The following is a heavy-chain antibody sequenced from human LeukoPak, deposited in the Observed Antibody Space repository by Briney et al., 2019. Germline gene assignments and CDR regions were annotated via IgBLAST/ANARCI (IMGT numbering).Heavy chain of an antibody. Sequence: ASVKVSCKTSGYTFTSYAMNWVRQAPGQGLEWMGWINTNTGNPTYAQGFTGRFVFSLDTSVSTAYLQISSLKAEDTAVYYCARDPVAAGYYYYYMDVWGKGTTVTVSS. V-gene: IGHV7-4-1*02. CDR2: INTNTGNP. CDR3: ARDPVAAGYYYYYMDV. CDR1: GYTFTSYA. J-gene: IGHJ6*03. D-gene: IGHD6-13*01.